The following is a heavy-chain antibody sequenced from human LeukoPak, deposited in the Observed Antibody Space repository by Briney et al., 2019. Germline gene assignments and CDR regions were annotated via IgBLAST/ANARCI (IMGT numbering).Heavy chain of an antibody. CDR1: GYTFTSYG. Sequence: GASVKVSCKASGYTFTSYGISWVRQAPGQGLEWMGWISAYNGNTNYAQKFQGRVTITRDTSASTAYMELSSLRSEDTAVYYCARDLDVELIVGASFDPWGQGTLVTVSS. CDR2: ISAYNGNT. D-gene: IGHD1-26*01. J-gene: IGHJ5*02. V-gene: IGHV1-18*01. CDR3: ARDLDVELIVGASFDP.